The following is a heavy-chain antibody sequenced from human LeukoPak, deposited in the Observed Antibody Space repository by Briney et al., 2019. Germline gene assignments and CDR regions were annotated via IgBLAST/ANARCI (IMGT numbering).Heavy chain of an antibody. V-gene: IGHV3-15*01. J-gene: IGHJ4*02. Sequence: GGSLRLSCAASGFTFTSAWMNWVRQVPGKGLEWVGHIKPKTDGGTTDHAAPVKGRFTISRDDSKSTLYLQMDSLKTEDTAVYYCTRGHYGRWGQGTLVTVSS. CDR3: TRGHYGR. D-gene: IGHD3-10*01. CDR2: IKPKTDGGTT. CDR1: GFTFTSAW.